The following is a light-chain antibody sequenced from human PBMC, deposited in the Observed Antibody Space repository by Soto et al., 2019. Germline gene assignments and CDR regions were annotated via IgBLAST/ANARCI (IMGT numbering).Light chain of an antibody. CDR1: QSISSNF. Sequence: EIVLTQSPGTLSLSPGEGATLSCRASQSISSNFLAWFQQKRGQAPRLIIHGASNRETGIPDRGSGRGAGTECTLTITRLEPEDVEVDYCQQYGGSPRTFGQGTKVDIK. J-gene: IGKJ1*01. V-gene: IGKV3-20*01. CDR2: GAS. CDR3: QQYGGSPRT.